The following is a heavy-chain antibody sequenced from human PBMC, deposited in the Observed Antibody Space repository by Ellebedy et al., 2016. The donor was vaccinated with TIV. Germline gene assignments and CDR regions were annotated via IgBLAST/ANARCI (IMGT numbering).Heavy chain of an antibody. J-gene: IGHJ4*02. CDR3: ARSPGYCTNGVCYDY. CDR2: IYPGDSDT. V-gene: IGHV5-51*01. Sequence: GESLKISCKGSGYSFTSYWIGWVRQMPGKGLEWMGIIYPGDSDTRYSPSFQGQVTISADKSISTAYLQWSSLKASDTAMYYCARSPGYCTNGVCYDYWGLGTLVTVSS. CDR1: GYSFTSYW. D-gene: IGHD2-8*01.